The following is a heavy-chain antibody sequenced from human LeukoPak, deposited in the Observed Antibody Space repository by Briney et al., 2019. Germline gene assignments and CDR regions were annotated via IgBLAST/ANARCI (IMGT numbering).Heavy chain of an antibody. CDR1: GGSISSGGYS. D-gene: IGHD3-9*01. Sequence: SQTLSLTCAVSGGSISSGGYSWSWIRQPPGKGLQWIGYIYHSGSTYYNPSLKSRVTISVDRSKNQFSLKLSSVTAADTAVYYCARAGILTGHSPFDSWGQGTLVTVSS. CDR2: IYHSGST. CDR3: ARAGILTGHSPFDS. V-gene: IGHV4-30-2*01. J-gene: IGHJ5*01.